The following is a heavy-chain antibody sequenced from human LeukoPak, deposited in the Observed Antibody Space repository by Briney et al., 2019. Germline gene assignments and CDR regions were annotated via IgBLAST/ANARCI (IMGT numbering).Heavy chain of an antibody. J-gene: IGHJ4*02. V-gene: IGHV4-34*01. CDR3: ARQLAAAEDY. CDR2: INHSGST. Sequence: SETLSLTCAVYGGSFSGYYCSWIRQPPGKGLEWIGEINHSGSTNYNPSLKSRVTISVDTSKNQFSLKLSSVTAADTAVYYCARQLAAAEDYWGQGTLVTVSS. CDR1: GGSFSGYY. D-gene: IGHD6-13*01.